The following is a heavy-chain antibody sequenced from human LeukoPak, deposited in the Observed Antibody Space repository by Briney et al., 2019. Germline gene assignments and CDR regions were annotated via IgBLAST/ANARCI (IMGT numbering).Heavy chain of an antibody. CDR3: ARGASYSANWPLDS. CDR1: GGSISSHF. D-gene: IGHD1-1*01. CDR2: IYSGWSS. J-gene: IGHJ4*02. V-gene: IGHV4-59*11. Sequence: PSETLSLTCTVSGGSISSHFWSWVRQPPGKGLEWIGYIYSGWSSSYNPSLESRVTISVDTSKSQFSLKLSSVTAADTAVYFCARGASYSANWPLDSWGQGTLVTVSS.